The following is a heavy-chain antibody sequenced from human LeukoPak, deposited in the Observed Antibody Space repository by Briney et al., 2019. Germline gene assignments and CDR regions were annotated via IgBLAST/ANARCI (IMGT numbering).Heavy chain of an antibody. Sequence: SETLSLTCTVAGGSISSGAYWWTWIRQDPVKGLEWIGYIYYSGSTYYNPSLRSRVNISVDTSKNQFSLKLSSVTAADTAVYYCARGHSTSSSYFCNGMDVWGQGTTVTVSS. J-gene: IGHJ6*02. V-gene: IGHV4-31*03. CDR3: ARGHSTSSSYFCNGMDV. D-gene: IGHD6-6*01. CDR1: GGSISSGAYW. CDR2: IYYSGST.